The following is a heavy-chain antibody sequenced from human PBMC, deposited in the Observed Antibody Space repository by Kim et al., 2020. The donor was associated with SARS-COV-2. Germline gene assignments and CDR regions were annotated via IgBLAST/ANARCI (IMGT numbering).Heavy chain of an antibody. V-gene: IGHV4-34*01. CDR3: ARSSGYSSSWYREAKMDY. Sequence: SETLSLTCAVYGGSFSGYYWSWIRQPPGKGLEWIGEINHSGSTNYNPSLKSRVTISVDTSKNQFSLKLSSVIAADTAVYYCARSSGYSSSWYREAKMDYWGQGTLVTVSS. CDR1: GGSFSGYY. CDR2: INHSGST. D-gene: IGHD6-13*01. J-gene: IGHJ4*02.